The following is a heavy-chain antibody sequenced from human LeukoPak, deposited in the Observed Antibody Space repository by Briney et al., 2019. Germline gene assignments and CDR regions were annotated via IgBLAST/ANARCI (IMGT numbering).Heavy chain of an antibody. V-gene: IGHV4-59*01. CDR1: GGSFSGYY. J-gene: IGHJ4*02. Sequence: SETLSLTCAVYGGSFSGYYWSWIRQPPGKGLEWIGYIYYSGSTNYNPSLKSRVTISVDTSKNQFSLKLSSVTAADTAVYYCARSYGSGYFDYWGQGTLVTVSS. CDR3: ARSYGSGYFDY. D-gene: IGHD3-10*01. CDR2: IYYSGST.